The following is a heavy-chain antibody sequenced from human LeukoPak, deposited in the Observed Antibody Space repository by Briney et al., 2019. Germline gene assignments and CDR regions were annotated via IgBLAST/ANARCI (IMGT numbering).Heavy chain of an antibody. CDR2: IGHDGSGA. J-gene: IGHJ4*02. CDR1: GFPFNNYW. V-gene: IGHV3-74*01. Sequence: GGSLRLSGAASGFPFNNYWMHWVRQSPGKGLICVARIGHDGSGAGYADSVKGRFTISRDNAKSTLYLQMNSLRAEDTAVYYCARYQQTGYESDYWGQGTLVTVSS. CDR3: ARYQQTGYESDY. D-gene: IGHD5-12*01.